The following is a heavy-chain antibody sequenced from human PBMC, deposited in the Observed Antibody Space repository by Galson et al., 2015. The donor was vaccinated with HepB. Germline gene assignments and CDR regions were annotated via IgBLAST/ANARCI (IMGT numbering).Heavy chain of an antibody. J-gene: IGHJ4*02. D-gene: IGHD5-24*01. V-gene: IGHV3-23*01. CDR2: ISGSGDDT. CDR3: AYRRDVYNFGFSY. Sequence: SLRLSCAASGFTFRNYVMNWVRQAPGKGLDWVSSISGSGDDTYYADSVAGRFTISRDNSENTLYLQLNSLRAEDAAIYFCAYRRDVYNFGFSYWGQGTLVTVSS. CDR1: GFTFRNYV.